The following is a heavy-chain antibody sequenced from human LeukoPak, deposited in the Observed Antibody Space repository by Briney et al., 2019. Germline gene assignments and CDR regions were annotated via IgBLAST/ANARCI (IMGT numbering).Heavy chain of an antibody. CDR2: INPSGGST. V-gene: IGHV1-46*01. Sequence: ASVKVSCKASGYTFSNYLIHWVRQAPGQGLEWMGIINPSGGSTSYAQKFQGRVTMTRDTSTSTVYMEMSSLRSEDTATYYCARDLGLRGVTNWFDPWGQGTLVTVSS. D-gene: IGHD3-10*01. J-gene: IGHJ5*02. CDR1: GYTFSNYL. CDR3: ARDLGLRGVTNWFDP.